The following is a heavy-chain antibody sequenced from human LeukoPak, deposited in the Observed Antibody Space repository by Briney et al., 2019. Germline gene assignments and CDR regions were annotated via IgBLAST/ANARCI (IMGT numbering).Heavy chain of an antibody. D-gene: IGHD3-16*02. J-gene: IGHJ4*02. CDR1: GGSISSSSYY. CDR3: ARGFYDYVWGSYRWFDY. Sequence: SETLSLTCTVSGGSISSSSYYWGWIRQPPGKGLEWIGSIYYSGSTYYNPSLKSRVTISVDTSKNQFSLKLSSVTAADTAVYYCARGFYDYVWGSYRWFDYWGQGTLVTVSS. CDR2: IYYSGST. V-gene: IGHV4-39*07.